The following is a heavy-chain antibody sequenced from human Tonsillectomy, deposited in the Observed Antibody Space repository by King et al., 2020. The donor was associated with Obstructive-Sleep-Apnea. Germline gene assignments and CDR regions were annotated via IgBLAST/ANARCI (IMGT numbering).Heavy chain of an antibody. CDR2: ISSSSSDT. J-gene: IGHJ3*02. CDR3: ARNWQWLVQGAFDI. CDR1: GFTFSDYY. Sequence: VQLVESGGGLVKPGGSLRLSCAASGFTFSDYYMSWIRQAPGKGLEWVSYISSSSSDTNYADSVKGRLTISRDNAKNSLYLQMNSLRAEEPAGYYCARNWQWLVQGAFDIWGQGTMVTVSS. V-gene: IGHV3-11*06. D-gene: IGHD6-19*01.